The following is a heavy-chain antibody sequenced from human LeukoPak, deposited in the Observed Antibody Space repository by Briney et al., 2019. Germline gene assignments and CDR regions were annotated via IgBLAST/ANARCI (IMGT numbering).Heavy chain of an antibody. CDR3: ARDYDY. CDR2: IKQDGSEK. Sequence: AGGSLRLSCAASGFTLSYYWMNWVRQAPGKGLEWVANIKQDGSEKYYVDSVKGRFTISRDNAKNSLYLQMNSLRAEDTAIYYCARDYDYWGQGTLVTVSS. J-gene: IGHJ4*02. CDR1: GFTLSYYW. V-gene: IGHV3-7*03.